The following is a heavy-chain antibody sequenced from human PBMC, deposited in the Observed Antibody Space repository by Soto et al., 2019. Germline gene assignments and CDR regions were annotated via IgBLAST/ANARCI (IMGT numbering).Heavy chain of an antibody. CDR3: ARTTVFNYYYGMDV. CDR2: INHSGST. CDR1: GGSFSGYY. J-gene: IGHJ6*02. D-gene: IGHD4-17*01. V-gene: IGHV4-34*01. Sequence: PSETLSLTCAVYGGSFSGYYWSWIRQPPGKGLEWIGEINHSGSTNYNPSLKSRVTISVDTSKNQFSLKLSSVTAADTAVYYCARTTVFNYYYGMDVWGQGTTVTVSS.